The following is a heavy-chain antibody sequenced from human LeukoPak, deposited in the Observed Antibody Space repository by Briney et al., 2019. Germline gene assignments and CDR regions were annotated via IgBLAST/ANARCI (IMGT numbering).Heavy chain of an antibody. D-gene: IGHD2-2*01. CDR3: ARSVSSTSWEFDY. Sequence: GGSLRLSCAASGFTFSSYSMNWVRQAPEKGLEWVSSISSSSSYIYYADSVKGRFTISRDNAKNSLYLQMNSLRAEDTAVYYCARSVSSTSWEFDYWGQGTLVTVSS. V-gene: IGHV3-21*01. CDR2: ISSSSSYI. CDR1: GFTFSSYS. J-gene: IGHJ4*02.